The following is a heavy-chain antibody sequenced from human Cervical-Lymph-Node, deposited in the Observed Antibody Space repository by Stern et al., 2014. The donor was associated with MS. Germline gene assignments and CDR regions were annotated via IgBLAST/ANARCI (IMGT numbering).Heavy chain of an antibody. CDR2: VSGSGGNT. Sequence: EVQLEQSGGGLVQPGGSLRLSCAASGFTLSNYAMALVRHAPATVMAWVSSVSGSGGNTFCSESVQGRFPNSSDSSQAPLDLHMNGMRAEDTAIYHCAKGKTVTGTGYGVDVWGQGTTVVVSS. D-gene: IGHD6-19*01. J-gene: IGHJ6*02. CDR3: AKGKTVTGTGYGVDV. CDR1: GFTLSNYA. V-gene: IGHV3-23*04.